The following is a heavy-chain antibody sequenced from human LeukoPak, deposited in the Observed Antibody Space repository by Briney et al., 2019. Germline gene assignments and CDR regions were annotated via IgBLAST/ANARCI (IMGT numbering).Heavy chain of an antibody. J-gene: IGHJ4*02. CDR3: AKHPGAHYYGSGSYRRGSYFDN. CDR1: GFTFSSSG. Sequence: RGSLRLSCAASGFTFSSSGMYWVRQAPGKGLECVAFIRYDGSNKNYADSVKGRFTISTDNSKNTLYLQMDSLRAEDTAVYHCAKHPGAHYYGSGSYRRGSYFDNWGQGILVTVSS. D-gene: IGHD3-10*01. CDR2: IRYDGSNK. V-gene: IGHV3-30*02.